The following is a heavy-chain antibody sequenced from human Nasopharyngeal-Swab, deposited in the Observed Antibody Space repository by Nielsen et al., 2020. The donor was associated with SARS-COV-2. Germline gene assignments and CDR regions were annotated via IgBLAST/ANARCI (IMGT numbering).Heavy chain of an antibody. CDR3: ATGAAVAGTPISYYYYYGMDV. J-gene: IGHJ6*02. D-gene: IGHD6-19*01. CDR1: GYTLTELS. CDR2: FDPEDGET. V-gene: IGHV1-24*01. Sequence: SVTVSCKVSGYTLTELSMHWVRQAPGKGLEWMGGFDPEDGETIYAQKFQGRVTMTEDTSTDTAYMELSSLRSEDTAVYYCATGAAVAGTPISYYYYYGMDVWGQGTTVTVSS.